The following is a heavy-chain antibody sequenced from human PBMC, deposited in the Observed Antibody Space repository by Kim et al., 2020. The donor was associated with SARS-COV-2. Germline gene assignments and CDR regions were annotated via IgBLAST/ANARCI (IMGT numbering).Heavy chain of an antibody. CDR1: DDSISGYY. J-gene: IGHJ4*01. D-gene: IGHD5-18*01. CDR2: IDDSGST. Sequence: SETLSLTCTVSDDSISGYYWSWIRQSPGKGLEWIGHIDDSGSTNYNPSLNSRVTILVDTSKKQFSLNLRSVTAADTAVYYCATYTWIELWLRGGYFDYWG. V-gene: IGHV4-59*01. CDR3: ATYTWIELWLRGGYFDY.